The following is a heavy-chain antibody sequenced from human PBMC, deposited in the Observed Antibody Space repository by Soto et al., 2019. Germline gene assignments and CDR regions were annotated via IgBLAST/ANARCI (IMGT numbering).Heavy chain of an antibody. Sequence: ASVKVSCKVSGYTLTELSMHWVRQAPGKGLEWMGGFDPEDGETIYAQKFQGRVTMTEDTSTDTAYMELSSLRSEDTAVYYCATVPASQGAVPLDYWGQGTLVTVSS. CDR2: FDPEDGET. D-gene: IGHD1-26*01. V-gene: IGHV1-24*01. CDR1: GYTLTELS. J-gene: IGHJ4*02. CDR3: ATVPASQGAVPLDY.